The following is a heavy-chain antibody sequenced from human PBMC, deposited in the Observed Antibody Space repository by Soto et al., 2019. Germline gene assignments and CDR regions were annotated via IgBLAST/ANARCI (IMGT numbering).Heavy chain of an antibody. D-gene: IGHD6-13*01. CDR1: GFTFSSYA. V-gene: IGHV3-30-3*01. CDR2: ISYDGSNK. J-gene: IGHJ4*02. Sequence: QVQLVESGGGVVQPGRSLRLSCAASGFTFSSYAIHWVRQAPGKGLEWVAVISYDGSNKYYADSVKGRFTISRDNSKNTLYLQMNSLRAEDTAVYYCARGYSSSWDGAYDYWGQGTLVTVSS. CDR3: ARGYSSSWDGAYDY.